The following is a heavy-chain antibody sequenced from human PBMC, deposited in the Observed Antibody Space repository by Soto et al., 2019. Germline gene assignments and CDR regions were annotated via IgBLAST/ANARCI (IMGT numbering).Heavy chain of an antibody. CDR1: GYTFTGYL. CDR2: INPNSGYT. D-gene: IGHD2-21*02. J-gene: IGHJ4*02. Sequence: QVQLVQSGAEVKEPGASVKVSCKASGYTFTGYLIHWVRQAPGQGLEWMGCINPNSGYTVYAQKFQGRVTMTRDTSISTAYMDLSSLMSDDTAVYYCTAETAGFAYWGLGTLVTVSS. CDR3: TAETAGFAY. V-gene: IGHV1-2*02.